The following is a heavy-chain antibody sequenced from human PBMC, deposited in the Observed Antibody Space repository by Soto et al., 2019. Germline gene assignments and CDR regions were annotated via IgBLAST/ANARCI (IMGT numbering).Heavy chain of an antibody. Sequence: PSETLSLTCTVSGKSVSTFYWSWIRQPPGKGLEWIGHAYYSGSTNYDPSLKSRVTISVDMSKNQVSLRLTSVTAADTAVYYCARGTDYTHIASYPYGIDVWGQGTSVTVSS. CDR3: ARGTDYTHIASYPYGIDV. D-gene: IGHD4-4*01. CDR2: AYYSGST. J-gene: IGHJ6*02. CDR1: GKSVSTFY. V-gene: IGHV4-59*02.